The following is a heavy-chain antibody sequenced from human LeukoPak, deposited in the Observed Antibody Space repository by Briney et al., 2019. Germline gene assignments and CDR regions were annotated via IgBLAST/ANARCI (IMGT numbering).Heavy chain of an antibody. CDR2: IRGSSTTI. V-gene: IGHV3-48*01. D-gene: IGHD3-10*01. J-gene: IGHJ4*02. Sequence: QTGGSLRLSCAASGFTFSSYSMNWVRQAPGKGLEWVSYIRGSSTTIYYADSVKGRFTISRDNAKNSLYLQMNSLRAEDTAVYYCARDLGVWGQGTLVTVSS. CDR1: GFTFSSYS. CDR3: ARDLGV.